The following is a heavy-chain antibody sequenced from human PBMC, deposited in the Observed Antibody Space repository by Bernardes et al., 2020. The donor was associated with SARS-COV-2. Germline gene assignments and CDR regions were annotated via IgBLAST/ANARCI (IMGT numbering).Heavy chain of an antibody. Sequence: GGSLRLSCAASGFTFSSYTMNWVRQAPGKGLELVSSINTGRGNTYYADSVKGRFTISRDDAKNSLYLQMNSLRAEDTAVYYCATLPVTGTFDYLGQGTLVTVSS. CDR1: GFTFSSYT. D-gene: IGHD6-19*01. CDR3: ATLPVTGTFDY. J-gene: IGHJ4*02. CDR2: INTGRGNT. V-gene: IGHV3-21*01.